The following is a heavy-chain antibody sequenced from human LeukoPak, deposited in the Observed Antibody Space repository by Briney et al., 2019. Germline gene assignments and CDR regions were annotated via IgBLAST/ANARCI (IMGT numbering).Heavy chain of an antibody. CDR2: INSDGSST. CDR3: ARAHSGSYYYFDY. J-gene: IGHJ4*02. CDR1: GFTFSSYW. V-gene: IGHV3-74*01. D-gene: IGHD1-26*01. Sequence: GGSLRLSCAASGFTFSSYWIHWVCQAPGKGLVWVSRINSDGSSTSYADSVKGRFTISRDNAKDTLYLQMNSLRAEDTAVYYCARAHSGSYYYFDYWGQGTLVTVSS.